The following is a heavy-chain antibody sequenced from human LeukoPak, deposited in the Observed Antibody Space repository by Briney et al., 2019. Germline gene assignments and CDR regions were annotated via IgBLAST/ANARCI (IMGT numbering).Heavy chain of an antibody. Sequence: GRSLRLSCAASGFTFDEYAMHWVRQPPWKGLEWVSGISWNSYDIGYADSVKGRFTISRDNAKNSLYLQMNSLRAEDMALYYCAKGVGTSYHYHMDVWGKGTTVIVSS. CDR1: GFTFDEYA. V-gene: IGHV3-9*03. CDR3: AKGVGTSYHYHMDV. D-gene: IGHD1-26*01. J-gene: IGHJ6*03. CDR2: ISWNSYDI.